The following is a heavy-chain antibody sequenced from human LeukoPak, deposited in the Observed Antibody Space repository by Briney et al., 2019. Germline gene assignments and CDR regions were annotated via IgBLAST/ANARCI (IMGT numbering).Heavy chain of an antibody. D-gene: IGHD6-6*01. V-gene: IGHV1-3*01. CDR3: ARDGAEYSSSSIPHYGMDV. CDR1: GYTFTSYA. CDR2: INAGNGNT. J-gene: IGHJ6*02. Sequence: ASVKVSCKASGYTFTSYAMHWVRQAPGQRLEWMGSINAGNGNTKYSQKFQGRVTITRDTSASTAYMELSSLRSEDTAVYYCARDGAEYSSSSIPHYGMDVWGQGTTVTVSS.